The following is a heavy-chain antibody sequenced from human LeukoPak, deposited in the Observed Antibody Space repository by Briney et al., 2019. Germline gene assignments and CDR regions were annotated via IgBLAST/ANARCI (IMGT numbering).Heavy chain of an antibody. V-gene: IGHV5-51*01. CDR1: GYSFTTYW. D-gene: IGHD1-1*01. CDR2: IYPGDSLT. J-gene: IGHJ4*02. Sequence: GESLKISCKGSGYSFTTYWIGWVRQMPGKGLEWMGIIYPGDSLTRYSPSFQGQVTMSADKSLSTAYLQWSSLKASDTAIYYCARHETGPYFDYWGQGTLVTVSS. CDR3: ARHETGPYFDY.